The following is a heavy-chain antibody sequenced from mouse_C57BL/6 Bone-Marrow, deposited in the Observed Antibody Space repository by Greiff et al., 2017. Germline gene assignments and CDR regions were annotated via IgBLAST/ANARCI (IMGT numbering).Heavy chain of an antibody. Sequence: VKVVESGGGLVKPGGSLKLSCAASGFTFSDYGMHWVRQAPEKGLEWVAYISSGSSTISSADTVKGRFTIARDQSKDTLFLQMTSLRAKDTAMYYCARGTTVVADYWGQGTTLTVSS. V-gene: IGHV5-17*01. D-gene: IGHD1-1*01. CDR1: GFTFSDYG. J-gene: IGHJ2*01. CDR3: ARGTTVVADY. CDR2: ISSGSSTI.